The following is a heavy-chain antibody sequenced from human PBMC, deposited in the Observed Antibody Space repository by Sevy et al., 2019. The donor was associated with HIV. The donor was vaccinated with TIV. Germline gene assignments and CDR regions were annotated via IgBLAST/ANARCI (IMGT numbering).Heavy chain of an antibody. CDR2: IYSGGST. CDR3: ARDHGEV. Sequence: GESLKISRAASGFTVSSNYMSWVRQAPGKGLEWVSVIYSGGSTYYADSVKGRFTISRDNSKNTLYLQMNSLRAEDTAVYYCARDHGEVWGQGTLVTVSS. CDR1: GFTVSSNY. D-gene: IGHD3-16*01. J-gene: IGHJ4*02. V-gene: IGHV3-53*01.